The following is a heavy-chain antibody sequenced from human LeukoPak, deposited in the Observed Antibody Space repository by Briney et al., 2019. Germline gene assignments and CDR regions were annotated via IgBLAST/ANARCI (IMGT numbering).Heavy chain of an antibody. D-gene: IGHD7-27*01. CDR3: ATKTSWGFDY. J-gene: IGHJ4*02. CDR2: ISSSSSTI. CDR1: GFTFSSYS. V-gene: IGHV3-48*01. Sequence: GGSLRLSCAASGFTFSSYSMNWVRQAPGKGREWVSYISSSSSTIYYADSVKGRFTISRDNAKKSLYLQMNSLRAEDTAVYYCATKTSWGFDYWGQGTLVTVSS.